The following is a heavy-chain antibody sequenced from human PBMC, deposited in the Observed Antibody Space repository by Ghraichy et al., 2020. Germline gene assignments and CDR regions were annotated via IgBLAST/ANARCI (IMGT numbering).Heavy chain of an antibody. D-gene: IGHD1-14*01. CDR3: ARGRNPDYYYYMDV. Sequence: SETPSLTCTVSGDSISNYYWSWVRQPPGKGLEWIGYFYKIDRTKYNPSLRSRVTISVDTSKNQFSLNLSSVTAADTAVYYCARGRNPDYYYYMDVWGKGTTVTVSS. CDR2: FYKIDRT. CDR1: GDSISNYY. V-gene: IGHV4-59*01. J-gene: IGHJ6*03.